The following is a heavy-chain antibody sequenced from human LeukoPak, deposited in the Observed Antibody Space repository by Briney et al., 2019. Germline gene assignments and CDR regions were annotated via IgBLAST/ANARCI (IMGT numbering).Heavy chain of an antibody. CDR3: ARDQFTVAGTYYFDY. V-gene: IGHV1-46*01. CDR1: GYTFTSYY. J-gene: IGHJ4*02. Sequence: ASVKVSCKASGYTFTSYYMHWVRQAPGQGLGWMGIINPSGGSTSYAQKFQGRVTMTRDTSTSTVYMELSSLRSEDTAVYYCARDQFTVAGTYYFDYWGQGTLVTVSS. CDR2: INPSGGST. D-gene: IGHD6-19*01.